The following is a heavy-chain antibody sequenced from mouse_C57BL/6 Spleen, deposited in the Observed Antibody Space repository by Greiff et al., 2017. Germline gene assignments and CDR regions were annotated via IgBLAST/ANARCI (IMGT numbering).Heavy chain of an antibody. V-gene: IGHV1-55*01. J-gene: IGHJ1*03. D-gene: IGHD2-12*01. CDR2: IYPGSGST. CDR3: ARESDYKDWYFDV. CDR1: GYTFTSYW. Sequence: QVQLQQPGAELVKPGASVKMSCKASGYTFTSYWITWVKQRPGQGLEWIGDIYPGSGSTNYNEKFKSKATLTVDTSTSTAYMQLSSLTSEDAAVYYCARESDYKDWYFDVWGTGTTVTVSS.